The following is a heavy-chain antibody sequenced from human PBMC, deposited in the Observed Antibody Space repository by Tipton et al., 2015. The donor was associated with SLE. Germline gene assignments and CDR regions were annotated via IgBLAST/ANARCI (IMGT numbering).Heavy chain of an antibody. CDR1: GGSFSGYY. Sequence: TLSLTCAVYGGSFSGYYWSWIRQHPGKGLEWIGEINHSGSTYYNPSLKSRVTISVDTSKNQFSLKLSSVTAADTAVYYCAREGLSYYDSSCYPLKVWGQGTLVTVSS. CDR2: INHSGST. V-gene: IGHV4-34*01. J-gene: IGHJ4*02. CDR3: AREGLSYYDSSCYPLKV. D-gene: IGHD3-22*01.